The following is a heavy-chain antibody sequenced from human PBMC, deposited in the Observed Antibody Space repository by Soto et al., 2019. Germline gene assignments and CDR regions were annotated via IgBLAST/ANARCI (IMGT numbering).Heavy chain of an antibody. D-gene: IGHD3-10*01. Sequence: GGSLRLSCAASGFTFSSYAMSWVRQAPGKGLEWVSAISGSGGSTYYADSVKGRFTISRDNSKNTLYLQMNSLRAEDTAVYYCAKSSLRDYYGSGSYYAFDIWGQGTMVTVSS. CDR3: AKSSLRDYYGSGSYYAFDI. J-gene: IGHJ3*02. V-gene: IGHV3-23*01. CDR1: GFTFSSYA. CDR2: ISGSGGST.